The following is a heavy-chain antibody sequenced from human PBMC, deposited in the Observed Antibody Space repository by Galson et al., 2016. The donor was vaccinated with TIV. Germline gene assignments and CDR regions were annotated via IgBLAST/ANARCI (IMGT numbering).Heavy chain of an antibody. J-gene: IGHJ6*02. CDR2: ISSAGTT. D-gene: IGHD2-21*01. Sequence: SLRLSCAASGVSVSDNYMTWVRQAPGKGLEWVSLISSAGTTSYTGSVRGRFTISRDNSKNTLYLQMNSLRAEDTAVYYCARERRYCGNECYLYYYYGMDVWGQGTTVTVSS. CDR3: ARERRYCGNECYLYYYYGMDV. V-gene: IGHV3-66*01. CDR1: GVSVSDNY.